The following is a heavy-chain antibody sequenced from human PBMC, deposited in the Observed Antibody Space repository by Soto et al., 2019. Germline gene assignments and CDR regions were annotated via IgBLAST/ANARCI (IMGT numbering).Heavy chain of an antibody. Sequence: RLSCAASGFTFSSYGMHWVRQAPGKGLEWVAVISYDGSNKYYADSVKGRFTISRDNSKNTLYLQMNSLRGEDTAVYYCARDLSVAGPDYWGQGTLVTVSS. V-gene: IGHV3-30*03. D-gene: IGHD6-19*01. CDR1: GFTFSSYG. CDR3: ARDLSVAGPDY. J-gene: IGHJ4*02. CDR2: ISYDGSNK.